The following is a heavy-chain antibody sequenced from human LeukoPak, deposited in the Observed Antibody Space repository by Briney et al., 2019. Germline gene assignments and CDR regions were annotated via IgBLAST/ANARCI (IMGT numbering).Heavy chain of an antibody. CDR3: ARSPATSYSNYWYQTDF. Sequence: GGSLRLSCAASGFTVSGNYMSWVRQAPGKGLEWVSVIYGGGTSYYADSVKGRFTISRDNSKNTLYLQMNSLRAEDSAVYYCARSPATSYSNYWYQTDFWGQGTLVTVSS. CDR1: GFTVSGNY. V-gene: IGHV3-66*01. CDR2: IYGGGTS. J-gene: IGHJ4*02. D-gene: IGHD6-13*01.